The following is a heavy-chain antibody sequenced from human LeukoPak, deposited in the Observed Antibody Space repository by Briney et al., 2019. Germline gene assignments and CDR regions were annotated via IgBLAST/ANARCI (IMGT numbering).Heavy chain of an antibody. J-gene: IGHJ4*02. D-gene: IGHD2-2*01. Sequence: PGGSLRLSCAASGFTSSSYSMNWVRQAPGKGLEWVSSISSSSSYIYYADSVKGRFTISRDNAKNSLYLQMNSLRAEDTAVYYCARGGQPAYYFDYWGQGTLVTVSS. CDR2: ISSSSSYI. V-gene: IGHV3-21*01. CDR3: ARGGQPAYYFDY. CDR1: GFTSSSYS.